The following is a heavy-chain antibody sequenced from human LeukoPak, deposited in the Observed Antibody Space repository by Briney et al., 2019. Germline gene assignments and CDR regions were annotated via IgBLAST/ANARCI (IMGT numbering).Heavy chain of an antibody. CDR1: GFTFSSYE. V-gene: IGHV3-48*03. D-gene: IGHD3-10*01. J-gene: IGHJ5*02. CDR3: ARFLWFGELSGFDP. Sequence: PGGSLRLSCAASGFTFSSYEMNWVRQAPGKGLEWVSYISSSGSTIYYADSVKGRFTISRDNAKNSLYLQMNSLRAEDTAVYYCARFLWFGELSGFDPWGQGTLVTVSS. CDR2: ISSSGSTI.